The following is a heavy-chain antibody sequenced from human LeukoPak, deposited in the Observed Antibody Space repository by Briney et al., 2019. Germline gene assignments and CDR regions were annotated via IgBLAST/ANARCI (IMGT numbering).Heavy chain of an antibody. CDR3: ARDSTIFDP. CDR2: IYYSGST. J-gene: IGHJ5*02. CDR1: GTSISSYY. D-gene: IGHD3-3*01. V-gene: IGHV4-59*01. Sequence: PSETLSLTCTVSGTSISSYYWSWIRQPPGRGLEWIGYIYYSGSTNYNPSRQSRVTISVDASKNQFSLKLSSVTAADTAVYYCARDSTIFDPWGQGPLVTVSS.